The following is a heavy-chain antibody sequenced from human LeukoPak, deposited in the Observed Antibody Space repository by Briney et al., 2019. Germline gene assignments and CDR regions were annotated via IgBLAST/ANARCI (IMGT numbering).Heavy chain of an antibody. Sequence: SETLSLTCSVSGVSINNYYWSWIREPPGRGLEWIGYVYYSGSTNYNPSLKSRVTISVDTSKNQFSLKLSSVTAADTAVYYCARSRGYSGYAYDAFDIWGQGTMVTVSS. J-gene: IGHJ3*02. V-gene: IGHV4-59*01. CDR1: GVSINNYY. D-gene: IGHD5-12*01. CDR3: ARSRGYSGYAYDAFDI. CDR2: VYYSGST.